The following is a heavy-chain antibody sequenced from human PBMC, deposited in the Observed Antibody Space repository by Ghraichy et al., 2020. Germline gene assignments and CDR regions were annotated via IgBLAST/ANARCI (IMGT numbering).Heavy chain of an antibody. V-gene: IGHV3-33*01. D-gene: IGHD3-16*01. CDR2: ISADRSEK. J-gene: IGHJ5*02. CDR1: GFTFSTFG. Sequence: GGSLRLSCAASGFTFSTFGMHWVRQAPGKGLEWVAVISADRSEKYYADSVKGRFTISRDNSKNTLYLQMNSLRAEDTAVYYCARWYNDYDPVSWGQGTLVTVSS. CDR3: ARWYNDYDPVS.